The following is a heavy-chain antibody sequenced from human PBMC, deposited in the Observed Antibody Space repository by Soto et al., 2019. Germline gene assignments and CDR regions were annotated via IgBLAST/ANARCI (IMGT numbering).Heavy chain of an antibody. D-gene: IGHD3-22*01. Sequence: PGESLKISCQGSGYSFTSYWIGWVRQMPGKGLEWMGIIYPGDSDTRYSPSFQGQVTISADKSISTAYLQWSSLKASDTAMYYCASQVGSYDSSGYYYTDAFDIWGQGTMVT. CDR1: GYSFTSYW. J-gene: IGHJ3*02. CDR3: ASQVGSYDSSGYYYTDAFDI. V-gene: IGHV5-51*01. CDR2: IYPGDSDT.